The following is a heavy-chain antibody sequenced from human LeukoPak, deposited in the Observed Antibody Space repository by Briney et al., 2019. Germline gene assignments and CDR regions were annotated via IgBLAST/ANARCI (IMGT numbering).Heavy chain of an antibody. D-gene: IGHD6-13*01. CDR3: AKDISGYSSSWYGTLDY. CDR2: IYSGGST. J-gene: IGHJ4*02. CDR1: GFTVSSNY. V-gene: IGHV3-66*01. Sequence: GGSLRLSCAASGFTVSSNYMSWVRQAPGKGLEWVSVIYSGGSTYYADSVKGRFTISRDNSKNTLYLQMNSLRAEDTAVYYCAKDISGYSSSWYGTLDYWGQGTLVTVSS.